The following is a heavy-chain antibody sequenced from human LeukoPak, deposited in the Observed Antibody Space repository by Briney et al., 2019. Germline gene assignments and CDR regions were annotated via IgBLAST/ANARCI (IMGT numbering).Heavy chain of an antibody. CDR2: IYYSGST. CDR1: GGSISSGDYY. V-gene: IGHV4-30-4*08. D-gene: IGHD5-24*01. J-gene: IGHJ4*02. Sequence: SETLSLTCTVSGGSISSGDYYWSWIRQPPGKGLEWIGYIYYSGSTYYNPSPKSRVTISVDTSKNQLSLKLSSVTAADTAVYYCASRDGYNSFDYWGQGTLVTVSS. CDR3: ASRDGYNSFDY.